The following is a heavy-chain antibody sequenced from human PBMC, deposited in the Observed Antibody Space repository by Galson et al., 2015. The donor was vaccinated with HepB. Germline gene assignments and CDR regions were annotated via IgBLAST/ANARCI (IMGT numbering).Heavy chain of an antibody. V-gene: IGHV3-48*01. CDR1: GFTFSSYS. D-gene: IGHD5-18*01. J-gene: IGHJ1*01. CDR2: ISSSSSTI. CDR3: ARDPGSYGSVEYFQH. Sequence: SLRLSCAASGFTFSSYSMNWVRQAPGKGLEWVSYISSSSSTIYYADSVKGRFTISRDNAKSSLYLQMNSLRAEDTAVYYCARDPGSYGSVEYFQHWGQGTLVTVSS.